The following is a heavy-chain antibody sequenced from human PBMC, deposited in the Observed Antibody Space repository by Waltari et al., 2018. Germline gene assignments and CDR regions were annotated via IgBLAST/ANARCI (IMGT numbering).Heavy chain of an antibody. CDR2: IWDDGSNK. D-gene: IGHD6-13*01. CDR3: AREPGIAAAGEGFDP. V-gene: IGHV3-33*01. CDR1: GFTFSSYG. J-gene: IGHJ5*02. Sequence: QVQLVESGGGVVQPGRSLRLSCAASGFTFSSYGMHWVRQAPGKGLEWVAVIWDDGSNKYYADSVKGRFTISRDNSKNTLYLQMNSLRAEDTAVYYCAREPGIAAAGEGFDPWGQGTLVTVSS.